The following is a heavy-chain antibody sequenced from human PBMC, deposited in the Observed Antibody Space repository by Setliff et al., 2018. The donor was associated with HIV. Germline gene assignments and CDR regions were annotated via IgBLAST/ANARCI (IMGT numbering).Heavy chain of an antibody. J-gene: IGHJ4*02. V-gene: IGHV4-39*01. CDR3: ARHDGGGWYVRVLATSFDY. CDR1: GGSISSSSYY. D-gene: IGHD6-19*01. CDR2: IYYSGRT. Sequence: SETLSLTCTVSGGSISSSSYYWGWIRQPPGKGLERIGSIYYSGRTYYNPSLKSRVTISVDTSKNQFSLKLSSVTAADTAVYYCARHDGGGWYVRVLATSFDYWGQGTLVTVSS.